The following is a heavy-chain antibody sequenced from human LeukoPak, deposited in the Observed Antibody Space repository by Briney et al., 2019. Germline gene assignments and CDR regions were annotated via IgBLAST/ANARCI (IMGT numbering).Heavy chain of an antibody. Sequence: SETLSLTCTVSGYSISSGYYWGWIRQPPGKGLEWIGSIYHSGSTYYNPSLKSRVTISVDTSKNQFSLKLSSVTAADTAVYYCARGDPDYYDSSGYYGTVAFDIWGQGTMVTVSS. CDR1: GYSISSGYY. CDR2: IYHSGST. J-gene: IGHJ3*02. D-gene: IGHD3-22*01. V-gene: IGHV4-38-2*02. CDR3: ARGDPDYYDSSGYYGTVAFDI.